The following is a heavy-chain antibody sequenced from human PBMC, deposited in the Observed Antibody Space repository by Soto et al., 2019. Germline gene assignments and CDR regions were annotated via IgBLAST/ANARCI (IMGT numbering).Heavy chain of an antibody. CDR1: GFTFTSSA. V-gene: IGHV1-58*01. J-gene: IGHJ6*02. CDR2: IVVGSGNT. D-gene: IGHD1-26*01. Sequence: SVKVSCKASGFTFTSSAVQWVRQARGQRLEWIGWIVVGSGNTNYAQKFQERVTITRDMSTSTAYMELSSLRSEDTAVYYCARGSGSYYGGYYYYYGMDVWGQGTTVTVS. CDR3: ARGSGSYYGGYYYYYGMDV.